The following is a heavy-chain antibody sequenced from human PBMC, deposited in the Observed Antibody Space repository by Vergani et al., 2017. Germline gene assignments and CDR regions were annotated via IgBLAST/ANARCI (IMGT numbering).Heavy chain of an antibody. Sequence: QVQLQESGPGLVKPSETLSLTCTVSGYSISSGYYWGWIRQPPGKGLEWIGSIYHSGSTYYNPSLKSRVTISVDTSKNQFSLKLSSVAAADTAVYYCAKDNVRGGYPTYWGQGTLVTVSS. J-gene: IGHJ4*02. D-gene: IGHD2-15*01. V-gene: IGHV4-38-2*02. CDR2: IYHSGST. CDR3: AKDNVRGGYPTY. CDR1: GYSISSGYY.